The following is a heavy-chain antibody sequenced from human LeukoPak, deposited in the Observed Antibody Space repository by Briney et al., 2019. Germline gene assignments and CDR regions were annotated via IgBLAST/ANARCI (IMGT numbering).Heavy chain of an antibody. D-gene: IGHD3-16*01. CDR3: ARDYLAYYYYMDV. CDR2: IYSGGST. CDR1: GFTVSSNY. V-gene: IGHV3-66*02. Sequence: PGGSLRLSCAASGFTVSSNYMSWVRQAPGKGLEWVSVIYSGGSTYYADSVKGRFTISRDNSKNTLYLQMNSLRAEDTAVYYCARDYLAYYYYMDVWGKGTTVTVSS. J-gene: IGHJ6*03.